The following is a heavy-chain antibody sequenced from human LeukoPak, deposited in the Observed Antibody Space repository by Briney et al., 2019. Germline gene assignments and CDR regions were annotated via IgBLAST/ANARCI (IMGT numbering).Heavy chain of an antibody. Sequence: GASVKVSCKASGYTFTSYGISWVRQAPGQGLEWMGWISAYNGNTNYAQKLQGRVTMTTDTSTSTAYMELRSLRSDDTAVYYCARGGAVADSYWCFDLWGRGTLVTVSS. CDR1: GYTFTSYG. CDR3: ARGGAVADSYWCFDL. V-gene: IGHV1-18*01. D-gene: IGHD6-19*01. CDR2: ISAYNGNT. J-gene: IGHJ2*01.